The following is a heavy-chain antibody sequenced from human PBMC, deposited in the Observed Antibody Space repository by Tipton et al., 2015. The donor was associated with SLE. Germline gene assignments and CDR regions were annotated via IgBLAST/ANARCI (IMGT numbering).Heavy chain of an antibody. Sequence: TLSLTCTVSGDTISDHYWSWIRQPPGKGLEWIGYIHYSGTTHDNPSLKSRVTMSVDMSKNQFSLRLTSVTAADTAVYYCARTLGAIAHTVYDAFDIWGQGKMVTVSP. CDR1: GDTISDHY. J-gene: IGHJ3*02. V-gene: IGHV4-59*11. CDR3: ARTLGAIAHTVYDAFDI. CDR2: IHYSGTT. D-gene: IGHD1-26*01.